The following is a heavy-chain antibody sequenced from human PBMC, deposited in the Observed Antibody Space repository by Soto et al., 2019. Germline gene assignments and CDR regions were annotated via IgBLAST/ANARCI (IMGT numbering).Heavy chain of an antibody. Sequence: PGGSLRLSCAASGFIVRSNYMTWVRQAPGKGLEWVSVIYSSGNIYYPDSVKGRFTTSRDNSQNTFFLQMNSLRAEDTAVYYCARDSGVIRGNYGMDVWGQGTTVTVSS. V-gene: IGHV3-53*01. D-gene: IGHD2-15*01. CDR2: IYSSGNI. CDR1: GFIVRSNY. CDR3: ARDSGVIRGNYGMDV. J-gene: IGHJ6*02.